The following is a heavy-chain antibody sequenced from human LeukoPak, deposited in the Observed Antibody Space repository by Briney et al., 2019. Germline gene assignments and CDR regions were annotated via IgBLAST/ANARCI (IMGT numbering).Heavy chain of an antibody. J-gene: IGHJ4*02. V-gene: IGHV4-39*01. Sequence: SETLSLTCTVSGGSISSSSYYWGWIRQPPRNGLEWIGSIYYSGSTYYNPSLKSRATISVDTSTNQFSLKLSSVTAADAAVYYCARYFPNFDYWGQGTLVTVSS. CDR2: IYYSGST. D-gene: IGHD2/OR15-2a*01. CDR3: ARYFPNFDY. CDR1: GGSISSSSYY.